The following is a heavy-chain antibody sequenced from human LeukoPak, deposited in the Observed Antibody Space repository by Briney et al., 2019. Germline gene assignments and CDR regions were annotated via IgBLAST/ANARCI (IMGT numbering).Heavy chain of an antibody. J-gene: IGHJ4*02. CDR1: GGSISSYY. Sequence: PSETLSLTCTVSGGSISSYYGSWIRQPAGKGVEWIGRIYTSGSTNYNPSLKSRVTMSVDTSKNPFSLKLSYVTAEDTAVSSCARERDDYVWGSYRYTDRYFDYWGQGTLVTVSS. D-gene: IGHD3-16*02. V-gene: IGHV4-4*07. CDR2: IYTSGST. CDR3: ARERDDYVWGSYRYTDRYFDY.